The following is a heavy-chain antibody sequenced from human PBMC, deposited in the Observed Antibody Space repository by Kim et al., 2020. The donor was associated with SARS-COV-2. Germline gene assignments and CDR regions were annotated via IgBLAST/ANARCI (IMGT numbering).Heavy chain of an antibody. Sequence: NPSLKSRVTMSVDTSKNQFSLKLSSVTAADTAVYYCARSDSSGYYYFDYWGQGTLVTVSS. V-gene: IGHV4-4*07. D-gene: IGHD3-22*01. CDR3: ARSDSSGYYYFDY. J-gene: IGHJ4*02.